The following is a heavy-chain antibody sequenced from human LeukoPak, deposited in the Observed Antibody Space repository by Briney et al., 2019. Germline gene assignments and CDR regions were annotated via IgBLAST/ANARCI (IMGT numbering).Heavy chain of an antibody. V-gene: IGHV3-30*01. Sequence: GGSLRLSCAASGFTFSSHAMHWVRQAPGKGLEWVAVMSYDGSNESYADSVKGRFTISRDNSKNTLYLQMNSLRAEDTAVYYCARDGKFEWIQPTGWFDPWGQGTLVTASS. CDR1: GFTFSSHA. CDR3: ARDGKFEWIQPTGWFDP. CDR2: MSYDGSNE. J-gene: IGHJ5*02. D-gene: IGHD5-18*01.